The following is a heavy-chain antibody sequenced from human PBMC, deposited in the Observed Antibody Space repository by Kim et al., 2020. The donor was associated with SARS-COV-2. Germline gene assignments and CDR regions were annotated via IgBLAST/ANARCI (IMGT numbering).Heavy chain of an antibody. J-gene: IGHJ4*02. Sequence: SETLSLTCTVSGGSVSSGSYYWSWIRQPPGKGLEWIGYIYYSGSTNYNPSLKSRVTISVDTSKNQFSLKLSSVTAADTAVYYCARGGITAYYYDSSPDYWGQGTLVTVSS. CDR2: IYYSGST. V-gene: IGHV4-61*01. CDR1: GGSVSSGSYY. D-gene: IGHD3-22*01. CDR3: ARGGITAYYYDSSPDY.